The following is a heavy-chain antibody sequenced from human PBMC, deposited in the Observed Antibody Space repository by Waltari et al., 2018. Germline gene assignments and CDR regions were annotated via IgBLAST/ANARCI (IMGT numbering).Heavy chain of an antibody. Sequence: QVQLVESGGGVVQPGRSLRLSCAASGFPFSSYAMHWVRQAPGKGLEWVAVISYDGSNKYYADSVKGRFTISRDNSKNTLYLQMNSLRAEDTAVYYCARDGSSSWYFDYWGQGTLVTVSS. V-gene: IGHV3-30-3*01. CDR2: ISYDGSNK. J-gene: IGHJ4*02. CDR3: ARDGSSSWYFDY. CDR1: GFPFSSYA. D-gene: IGHD6-13*01.